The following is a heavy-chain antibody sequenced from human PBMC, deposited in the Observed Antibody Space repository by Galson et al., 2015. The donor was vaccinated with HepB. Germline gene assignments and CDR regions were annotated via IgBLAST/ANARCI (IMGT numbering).Heavy chain of an antibody. CDR1: GFTFSSYA. CDR3: TKGLFYGFEGRY. J-gene: IGHJ4*02. V-gene: IGHV3-23*01. D-gene: IGHD4-17*01. CDR2: ISGNGGST. Sequence: SLRLSCAASGFTFSSYAMSWVRQAPGKGLEWVSAISGNGGSTYYADSVKGRFTISRDNSKNTLYLQMNSLRAEDTAVYYCTKGLFYGFEGRYWGQGTLVTVSS.